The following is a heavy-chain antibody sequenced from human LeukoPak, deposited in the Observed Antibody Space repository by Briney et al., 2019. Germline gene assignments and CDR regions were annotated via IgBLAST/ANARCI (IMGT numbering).Heavy chain of an antibody. D-gene: IGHD2-15*01. CDR1: GFTFSSYA. CDR2: ISGSGGST. Sequence: GGSLRLSCAASGFTFSSYAMNWVRQAPGKGLEWVSTISGSGGSTNYADSVKGRFTISRDNSKNTLYLQMNSLRAEDTAVYYCAKDKGRFCSGGSCYSDAFDIWGQGSMVPVSS. V-gene: IGHV3-23*01. CDR3: AKDKGRFCSGGSCYSDAFDI. J-gene: IGHJ3*02.